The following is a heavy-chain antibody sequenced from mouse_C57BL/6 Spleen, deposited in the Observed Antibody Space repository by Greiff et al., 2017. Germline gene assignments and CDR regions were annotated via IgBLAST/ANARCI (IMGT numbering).Heavy chain of an antibody. Sequence: EVKLMESGGGLVKPGGSLKLSCAASGFTFSSYAMSWVRQTPEKRLEWVATISDGGSYTYYPDNVKGRFTISRDNAKNNLYLQMSHLKSEDTAMYYCARSYSGFAYWGQGTLVTVSA. CDR1: GFTFSSYA. D-gene: IGHD2-10*01. CDR2: ISDGGSYT. J-gene: IGHJ3*01. CDR3: ARSYSGFAY. V-gene: IGHV5-4*03.